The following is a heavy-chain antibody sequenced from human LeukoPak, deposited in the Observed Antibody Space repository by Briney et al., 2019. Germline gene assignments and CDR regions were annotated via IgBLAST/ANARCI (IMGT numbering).Heavy chain of an antibody. D-gene: IGHD6-6*01. CDR2: ISSSSSYI. CDR3: ARAPSSSSYFDY. CDR1: GFTFSSYS. V-gene: IGHV3-21*01. J-gene: IGHJ4*02. Sequence: GGSLRLSCGASGFTFSSYSMNWVRQAPGKGLEWVSSISSSSSYIYYADSVKGRFTISRDNAKNSLYLQMNSLRAEDTAVYYCARAPSSSSYFDYWGQGTLVTVSS.